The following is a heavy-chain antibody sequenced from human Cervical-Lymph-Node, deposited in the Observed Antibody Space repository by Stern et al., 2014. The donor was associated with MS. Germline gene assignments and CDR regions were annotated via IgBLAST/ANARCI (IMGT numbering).Heavy chain of an antibody. Sequence: QEQLQASGPGLVKPSETMSLTCTVSGASISSYYWNWIRQPPGKGLEWIGYIYYTGTTNYNPSLKGRVAISLDTSKNQFSLILRSVSAADTAVYYCARKSLSMDHYFDSWGQGTLVTVSS. CDR2: IYYTGTT. V-gene: IGHV4-59*01. CDR1: GASISSYY. CDR3: ARKSLSMDHYFDS. D-gene: IGHD2-2*03. J-gene: IGHJ4*02.